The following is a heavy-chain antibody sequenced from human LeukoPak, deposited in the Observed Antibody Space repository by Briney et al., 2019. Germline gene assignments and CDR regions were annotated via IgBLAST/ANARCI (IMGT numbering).Heavy chain of an antibody. V-gene: IGHV3-30*02. CDR3: AKIAAANCGGDCYSGAYYFDY. D-gene: IGHD2-21*02. CDR1: GITLSTYG. CDR2: IRYDGSNK. J-gene: IGHJ4*02. Sequence: PGGSLRLSCAASGITLSTYGKHWVRQAPGKGLEWVAFIRYDGSNKYYADSVKGRFTISRDNSKNTLYLQMNSLRAEDTAVYYCAKIAAANCGGDCYSGAYYFDYWGQGTLVTASS.